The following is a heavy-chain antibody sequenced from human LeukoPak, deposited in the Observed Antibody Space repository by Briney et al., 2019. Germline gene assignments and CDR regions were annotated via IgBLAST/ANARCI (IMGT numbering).Heavy chain of an antibody. CDR1: GFTFSSYS. CDR2: ISSSSSTI. V-gene: IGHV3-48*04. J-gene: IGHJ4*02. CDR3: ARESYYYDSSGATDY. D-gene: IGHD3-22*01. Sequence: PGGSLRLSCAASGFTFSSYSMNWVRQAPGKGLEWVSYISSSSSTIYYADSVKGRFTISRDNARNSLYLQMNSLRAEDTAVYYCARESYYYDSSGATDYWGQGTLVTVSS.